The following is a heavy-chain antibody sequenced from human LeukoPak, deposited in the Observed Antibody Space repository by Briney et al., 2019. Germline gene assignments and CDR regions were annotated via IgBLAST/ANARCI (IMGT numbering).Heavy chain of an antibody. V-gene: IGHV3-23*01. CDR3: VKTMVVFGGLIRTNAFDV. J-gene: IGHJ3*01. Sequence: AGGSLRLSCAASGFTFNPYAMSWVRQAPGKGLEWVAVIDGVGVRTYYADSVKGGFTISRDNSKNALDLQLSSLRPEDTALYYCVKTMVVFGGLIRTNAFDVWGQGTMVTVSS. D-gene: IGHD3-10*01. CDR2: IDGVGVRT. CDR1: GFTFNPYA.